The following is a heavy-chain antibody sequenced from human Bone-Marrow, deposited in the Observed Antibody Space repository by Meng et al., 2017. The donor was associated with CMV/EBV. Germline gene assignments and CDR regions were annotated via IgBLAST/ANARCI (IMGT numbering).Heavy chain of an antibody. D-gene: IGHD4-23*01. CDR2: INPNSGGT. J-gene: IGHJ5*02. Sequence: ASVKVSCKASGYTFTGYYMHWVRQAPGQGLEWMGWINPNSGGTNYAQKFQGRVTMTRDTSISTAYMELRSLRSDDTAVYYCARDATVAEFDPWGQGTLVTVSS. CDR1: GYTFTGYY. CDR3: ARDATVAEFDP. V-gene: IGHV1-2*02.